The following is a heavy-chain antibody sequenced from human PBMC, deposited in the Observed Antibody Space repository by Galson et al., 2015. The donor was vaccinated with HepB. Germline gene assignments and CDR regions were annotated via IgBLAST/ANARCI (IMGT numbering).Heavy chain of an antibody. J-gene: IGHJ6*03. CDR3: ARATFTGCSSGWYPNYYYYYMDV. CDR2: ISSSSSYI. D-gene: IGHD6-19*01. V-gene: IGHV3-21*01. Sequence: SLRLSCAASGFTFSSYSMNWVRQAPGKGLEWVSSISSSSSYIYYADSVKGRFTISRDNAKNSLYLQMNSLRAEDTAVYYCARATFTGCSSGWYPNYYYYYMDVWGKGTTVTVSS. CDR1: GFTFSSYS.